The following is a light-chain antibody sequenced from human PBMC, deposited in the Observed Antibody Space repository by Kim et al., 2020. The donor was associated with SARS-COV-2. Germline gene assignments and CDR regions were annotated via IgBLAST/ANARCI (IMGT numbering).Light chain of an antibody. Sequence: EIVMTQSPATLSVSPGERATLSCWASQSVSSNLAWYQQRPGQAPRLLIYGAYTRATGIPARFSGSGSGTEFTLTISSLQSEDFALYYCQQYNNWPTFGQGTKVDIK. CDR1: QSVSSN. CDR2: GAY. J-gene: IGKJ1*01. CDR3: QQYNNWPT. V-gene: IGKV3-15*01.